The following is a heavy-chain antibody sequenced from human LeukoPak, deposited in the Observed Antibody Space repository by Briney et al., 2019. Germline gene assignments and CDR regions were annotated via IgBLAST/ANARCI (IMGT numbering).Heavy chain of an antibody. CDR2: IYYSGST. CDR3: ARGGWYPESFQH. J-gene: IGHJ1*01. V-gene: IGHV4-59*01. CDR1: GGSISSYY. Sequence: PSQTLSLTCTVSGGSISSYYWNWIRQPPGKGLEWIGYIYYSGSTNYNPSLKSRVTISVDTSKNQFSLKLSSVTAADTAVYYCARGGWYPESFQHWGQGALVTVSS. D-gene: IGHD6-19*01.